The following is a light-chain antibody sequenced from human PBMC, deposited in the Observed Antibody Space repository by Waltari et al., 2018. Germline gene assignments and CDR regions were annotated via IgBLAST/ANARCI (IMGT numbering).Light chain of an antibody. CDR3: QQFRDSRGS. Sequence: EIVLTQSPGTLSLSPGDRATLSCRASQSVTSTYFAWYQQKPGQAPRLLIYGASNRATGTPDRFSGSGSGTDFTLTISRLEPEDFAMYYCQQFRDSRGSFGGGTKVDIK. CDR2: GAS. J-gene: IGKJ4*01. CDR1: QSVTSTY. V-gene: IGKV3-20*01.